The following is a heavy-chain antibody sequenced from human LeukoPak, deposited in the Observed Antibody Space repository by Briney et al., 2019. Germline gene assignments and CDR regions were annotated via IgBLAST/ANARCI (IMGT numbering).Heavy chain of an antibody. Sequence: PSETLSLTCTVSGTSVSSGSYYWSWIRQPPGKGLEWIGYIYYNVNTNYNPSLKSRVTVSVDTSKNQFSLKLNSVTAADTAVYYCARDAIPSSYWYFDLWGRGTLVTVSS. CDR2: IYYNVNT. V-gene: IGHV4-61*01. CDR1: GTSVSSGSYY. D-gene: IGHD2-2*01. J-gene: IGHJ2*01. CDR3: ARDAIPSSYWYFDL.